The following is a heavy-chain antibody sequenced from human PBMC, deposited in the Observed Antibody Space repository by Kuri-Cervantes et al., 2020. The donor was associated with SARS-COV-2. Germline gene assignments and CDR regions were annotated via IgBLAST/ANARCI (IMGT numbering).Heavy chain of an antibody. D-gene: IGHD3-3*01. V-gene: IGHV1-69*04. CDR1: GGTFSSYA. J-gene: IGHJ4*02. Sequence: SVKVSCKASGGTFSSYAISWVRQAPGQGLEWMGRIIPILGTANYAQKFQGRVTITADKSTSTAYMELSSLRSEDTAVYYCARASLFVDFWSGYCDYWGQGTLVTVSS. CDR2: IIPILGTA. CDR3: ARASLFVDFWSGYCDY.